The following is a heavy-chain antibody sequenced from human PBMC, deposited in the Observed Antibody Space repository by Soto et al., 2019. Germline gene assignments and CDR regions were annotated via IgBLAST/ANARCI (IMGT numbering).Heavy chain of an antibody. CDR3: ARNPIYGSGSYAFDI. V-gene: IGHV3-66*03. CDR1: GFTVSSNY. D-gene: IGHD3-10*01. Sequence: GGSLRLSCAASGFTVSSNYMSWVRQAPGKGLEWVSVIYSCGSTYYADSVKGRFTRSRDNSKNTLYLQMNSLRAEDTAVYYCARNPIYGSGSYAFDICGQGTMVTVSS. CDR2: IYSCGST. J-gene: IGHJ3*02.